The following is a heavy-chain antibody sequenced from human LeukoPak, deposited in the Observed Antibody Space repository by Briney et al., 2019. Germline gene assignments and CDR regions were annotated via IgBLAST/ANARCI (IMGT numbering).Heavy chain of an antibody. CDR1: GYTFTGYY. D-gene: IGHD3-16*01. Sequence: GASVKVSCKASGYTFTGYYMHWVRQAPGQGLEWMGWINPNSGGTNYAQKFQGRVTMTRDTSISTAYMELSRLRSDDTAVYYCARAVGGVMGYFDYWGQGTLVTVSS. CDR3: ARAVGGVMGYFDY. CDR2: INPNSGGT. V-gene: IGHV1-2*02. J-gene: IGHJ4*02.